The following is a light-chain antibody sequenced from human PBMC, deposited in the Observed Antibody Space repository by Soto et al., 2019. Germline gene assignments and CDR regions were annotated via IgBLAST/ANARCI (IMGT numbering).Light chain of an antibody. CDR3: QQRSSWPLT. J-gene: IGKJ4*01. V-gene: IGKV3-11*01. CDR2: DAS. Sequence: ESVLTQSPATLSLSPGERATLSCRASQSVSSSLAWYQQKPGQAPRLLIYDASNRATGIPARFSGSGSGTDFTLTISSLEPEDFAVYYCQQRSSWPLTFGGGTKVEIK. CDR1: QSVSSS.